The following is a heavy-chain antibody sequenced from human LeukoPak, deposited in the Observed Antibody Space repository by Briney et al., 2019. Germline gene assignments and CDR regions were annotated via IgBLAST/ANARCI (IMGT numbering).Heavy chain of an antibody. D-gene: IGHD6-19*01. CDR1: GGTFSIYA. CDR2: IIPIFGTA. J-gene: IGHJ4*02. Sequence: VASVTVSFKASGGTFSIYAISWVRQAPGQGLEWMGGIIPIFGTANYAQEFQGRVTITADESTSTAYMELGSLRSEDTAVYYCARESEVAGISGYYFDYWGQGTLVTVSS. V-gene: IGHV1-69*13. CDR3: ARESEVAGISGYYFDY.